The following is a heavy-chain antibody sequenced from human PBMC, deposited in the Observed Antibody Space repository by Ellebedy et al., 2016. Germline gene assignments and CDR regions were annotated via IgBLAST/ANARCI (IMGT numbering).Heavy chain of an antibody. J-gene: IGHJ6*03. D-gene: IGHD4-11*01. V-gene: IGHV3-30*18. CDR2: ILNDGTEP. CDR1: GFTFGNYG. Sequence: GGSLRLXXAASGFTFGNYGMHWVRQAPGKGLEWVAVILNDGTEPKYADSVKGRFVISRDNSKNTLYLEMTSLRPEDTAVYFCAKAAGSSCRSFTCYSKPFFYYYYMDVWGRGTTVTVSS. CDR3: AKAAGSSCRSFTCYSKPFFYYYYMDV.